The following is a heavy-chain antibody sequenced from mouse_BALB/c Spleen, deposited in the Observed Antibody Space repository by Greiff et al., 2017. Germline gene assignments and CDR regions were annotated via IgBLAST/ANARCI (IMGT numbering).Heavy chain of an antibody. D-gene: IGHD2-3*01. CDR2: INSNGGST. J-gene: IGHJ1*01. Sequence: EVHLVESGGGLVQPGGSLKLSCAASGFTFSSYGMSWVRQTPDKRLELVATINSNGGSTYYPDSVKGRFTISRDNAKNTLYLQMSSLKSEDTAMYYCARGDDGYYVDFDVWGAGTTVTVSS. V-gene: IGHV5-6-3*01. CDR1: GFTFSSYG. CDR3: ARGDDGYYVDFDV.